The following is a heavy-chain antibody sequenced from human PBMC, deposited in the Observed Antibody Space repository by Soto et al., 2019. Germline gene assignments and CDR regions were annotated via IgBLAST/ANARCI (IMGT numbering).Heavy chain of an antibody. D-gene: IGHD6-6*01. CDR2: IIPIFGPA. CDR3: AFSTSYYFDY. CDR1: GGSISANT. J-gene: IGHJ4*02. Sequence: SVKVSCKASGGSISANTITWVRQAPRQGLEWMGGIIPIFGPADYAQKFQGRVTITADESTSAVYLELTSLRSEDTAVYYCAFSTSYYFDYWGQGTLVTVSS. V-gene: IGHV1-69*13.